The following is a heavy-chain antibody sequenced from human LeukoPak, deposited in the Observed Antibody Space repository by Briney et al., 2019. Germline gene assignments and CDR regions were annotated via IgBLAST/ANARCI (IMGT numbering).Heavy chain of an antibody. CDR1: GYSFTNYW. V-gene: IGHV5-51*01. Sequence: GESLKISCKGSGYSFTNYWIGWVRQMPGKGLEWIGIIYPGDSDTRYSPSFQGQVTMSADKSISTAYLHWRSLKASDTAIYYCARHSIAASTIYYMDVWGEGTTVTVSS. CDR3: ARHSIAASTIYYMDV. CDR2: IYPGDSDT. D-gene: IGHD6-13*01. J-gene: IGHJ6*03.